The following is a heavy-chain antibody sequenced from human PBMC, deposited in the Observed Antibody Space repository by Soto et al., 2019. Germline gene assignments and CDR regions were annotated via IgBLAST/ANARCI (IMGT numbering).Heavy chain of an antibody. V-gene: IGHV4-34*01. CDR1: GGSFSPYY. CDR2: TDQSGGT. Sequence: QVQLQQWGTGLLKSSETLSLNCAVYGGSFSPYYWSWVRQPPGKRLEWIGETDQSGGTYYNPSLKSRVTVSLDTSKNQFSLEVKSVTAADTAVYYCAIGRGGNKYWGQGTLVTVSS. CDR3: AIGRGGNKY. D-gene: IGHD3-16*01. J-gene: IGHJ4*02.